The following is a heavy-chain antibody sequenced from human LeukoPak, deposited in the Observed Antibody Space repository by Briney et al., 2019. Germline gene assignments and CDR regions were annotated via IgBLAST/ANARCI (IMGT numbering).Heavy chain of an antibody. CDR2: IYHSGST. CDR1: GYSISGGYY. D-gene: IGHD6-6*01. V-gene: IGHV4-38-2*02. CDR3: ARVVYDAFDI. Sequence: PSETLSLTCTVSGYSISGGYYWGWIRQPPGKGLEWIGSIYHSGSTYYNPSLKSRVTISVDTSKNQFSLKLSSVTAADTAVYYCARVVYDAFDIWGQGTMVTVSS. J-gene: IGHJ3*02.